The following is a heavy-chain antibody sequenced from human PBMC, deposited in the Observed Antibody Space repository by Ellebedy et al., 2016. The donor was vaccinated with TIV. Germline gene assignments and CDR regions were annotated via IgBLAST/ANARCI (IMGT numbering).Heavy chain of an antibody. CDR1: GYSIGTGYY. Sequence: MPSETLSLTCTVSGYSIGTGYYWGWIRQSPGKGLQWIGSLYHSGSTYYNPSLQSRITMSVDTSNNQFSLSLSSVTATETALYYCAAGRKGGAADWYFDPWGRGTRVTVSS. V-gene: IGHV4-38-2*02. J-gene: IGHJ2*01. D-gene: IGHD1-14*01. CDR3: AAGRKGGAADWYFDP. CDR2: LYHSGST.